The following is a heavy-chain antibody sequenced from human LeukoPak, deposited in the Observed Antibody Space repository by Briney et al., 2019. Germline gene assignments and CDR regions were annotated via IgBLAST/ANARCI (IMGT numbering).Heavy chain of an antibody. CDR2: ISYDGSNK. Sequence: GGSLRLSCAASGFTFSSFAMHWVRQAPGKGLEWVALISYDGSNKYYADSVKGRFTISRDNSKNTLYLQMNSLRAEDTAVYYCAELGMIGGVWGKGTTVTISS. J-gene: IGHJ6*04. CDR3: AELGMIGGV. CDR1: GFTFSSFA. V-gene: IGHV3-30*04. D-gene: IGHD3-10*02.